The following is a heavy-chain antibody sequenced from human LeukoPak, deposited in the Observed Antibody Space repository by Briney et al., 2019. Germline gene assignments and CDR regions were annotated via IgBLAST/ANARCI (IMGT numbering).Heavy chain of an antibody. CDR3: ARAAPLEI. V-gene: IGHV1-2*02. J-gene: IGHJ3*02. CDR1: GYTFTSYD. Sequence: ASVKVSCKASGYTFTSYDINWVRQATGQGLEWMGWINPNSGGTNYAQKFQGRVTMTRDTSISTAYMELGRLRSDDTAVYYCARAAPLEIWGQGTMVTVSS. CDR2: INPNSGGT.